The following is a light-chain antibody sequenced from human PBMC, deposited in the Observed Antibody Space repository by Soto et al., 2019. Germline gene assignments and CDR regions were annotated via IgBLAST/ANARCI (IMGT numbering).Light chain of an antibody. CDR1: QSLPSTW. Sequence: DVQMTQSPSTLSASVGAKVTITCRASQSLPSTWLAWFQQRPGKAPNVLIYKGSALASGVSSRFSGSGSGTEFTLTISSLQPDDFATYFCQQYAARSPWTFGQGTRV. CDR3: QQYAARSPWT. J-gene: IGKJ1*01. CDR2: KGS. V-gene: IGKV1-5*03.